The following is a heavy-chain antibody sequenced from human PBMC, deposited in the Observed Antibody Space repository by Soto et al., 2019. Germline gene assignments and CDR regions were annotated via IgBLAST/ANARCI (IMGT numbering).Heavy chain of an antibody. V-gene: IGHV1-24*01. J-gene: IGHJ4*02. CDR3: ATGFTRLGVVAALVDSDY. CDR2: FDPEDGET. CDR1: GYTLTELS. D-gene: IGHD2-15*01. Sequence: GASVKVSCKVSGYTLTELSMHWVRQAPGKGLEWMGGFDPEDGETIYAQKFQGRVTMTEDTSTDTAYMELSSLRSEDTAVYYRATGFTRLGVVAALVDSDYWCQETLVTVFS.